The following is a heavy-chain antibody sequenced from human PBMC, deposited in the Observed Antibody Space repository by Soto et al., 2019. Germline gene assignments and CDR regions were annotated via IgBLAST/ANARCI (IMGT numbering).Heavy chain of an antibody. CDR1: GGTFSSYA. J-gene: IGHJ6*02. V-gene: IGHV1-69*01. Sequence: QVQLVQSGAEVKKPGSSVKVSCKASGGTFSSYAISWVRQAPGQGLEWMGGIIPIFGTANYAQKFQGRVTITAEESTSTAYMELRSLRSEDTAVYYCASNRLELGNGDYYYYGMDVWGQGTTVTVSS. D-gene: IGHD1-7*01. CDR2: IIPIFGTA. CDR3: ASNRLELGNGDYYYYGMDV.